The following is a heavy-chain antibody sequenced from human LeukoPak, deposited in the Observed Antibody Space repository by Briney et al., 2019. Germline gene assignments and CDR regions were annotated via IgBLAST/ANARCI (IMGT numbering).Heavy chain of an antibody. Sequence: GGSLRLSCAASGFTVSSNYMSWVRQAPGKGLEWVSVINSGGSTYYADSVKGRFTISRDNSKNTLYLQMDSLRAEDTAVYYCARASYGSGTLDYWGQGTLVTVSS. CDR3: ARASYGSGTLDY. J-gene: IGHJ4*02. CDR1: GFTVSSNY. CDR2: INSGGST. V-gene: IGHV3-53*01. D-gene: IGHD3-10*01.